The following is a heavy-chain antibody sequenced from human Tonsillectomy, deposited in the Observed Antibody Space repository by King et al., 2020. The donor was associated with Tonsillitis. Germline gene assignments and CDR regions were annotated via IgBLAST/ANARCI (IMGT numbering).Heavy chain of an antibody. CDR1: GGSFSGYY. CDR3: ARDITWFGESLPGAFDI. J-gene: IGHJ3*02. CDR2: INHSGST. V-gene: IGHV4-34*01. Sequence: HVQLQQWGAGLWKLSVTLSLICGVSGGSFSGYYWSWIRQPPGKGLECIGKINHSGSTNSNQSLKSRVTISVDTSKNQFSLKLSSFTAADTAVYYCARDITWFGESLPGAFDIWGQGTMVTVSS. D-gene: IGHD3-10*01.